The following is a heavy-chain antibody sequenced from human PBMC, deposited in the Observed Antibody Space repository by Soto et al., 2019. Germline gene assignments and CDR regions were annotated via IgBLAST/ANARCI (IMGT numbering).Heavy chain of an antibody. CDR3: ARGLRRQLLNWFDP. D-gene: IGHD2-2*01. J-gene: IGHJ5*02. CDR1: GYTFTGYY. Sequence: ASVKVSCKASGYTFTGYYMHWVRQAPGQGLEWMGWINPNSGGTNYAQKFQGRVTMTRDTSISTAYMELSSVTAADTAVYYCARGLRRQLLNWFDPWGQGTLVTVSS. V-gene: IGHV1-2*02. CDR2: INPNSGGT.